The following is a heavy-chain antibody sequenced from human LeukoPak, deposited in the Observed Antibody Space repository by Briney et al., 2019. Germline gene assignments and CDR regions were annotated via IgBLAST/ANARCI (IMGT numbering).Heavy chain of an antibody. Sequence: SETLSLTCTVSGYSIKSGYYWGWIRQSPGKGLEWIGSINQSGNTYYNPSLKSRVTTSVDTSTNQFSLKLSSVTAADTAVYYCARGVPYSDNWYQYYMDVWGRGTTVTVSS. CDR3: ARGVPYSDNWYQYYMDV. V-gene: IGHV4-38-2*02. CDR1: GYSIKSGYY. CDR2: INQSGNT. J-gene: IGHJ6*03. D-gene: IGHD6-13*01.